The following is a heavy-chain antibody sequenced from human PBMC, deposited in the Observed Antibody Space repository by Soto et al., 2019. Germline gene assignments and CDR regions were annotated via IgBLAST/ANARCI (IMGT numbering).Heavy chain of an antibody. Sequence: ASVKVSCKASGYTFTSYAMNWVRQAPGQGLEWMGWINTNTGNPTYAQGFTGRFVFSLDTSVSTAYLQICSLKAEDTAVYYCARGLEDIVVVPAALAYYYYMDVWGKGTTVTVSS. D-gene: IGHD2-2*01. J-gene: IGHJ6*03. CDR1: GYTFTSYA. CDR3: ARGLEDIVVVPAALAYYYYMDV. V-gene: IGHV7-4-1*01. CDR2: INTNTGNP.